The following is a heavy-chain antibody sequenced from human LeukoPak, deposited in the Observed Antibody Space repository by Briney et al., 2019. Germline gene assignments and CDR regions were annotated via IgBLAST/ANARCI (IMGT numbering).Heavy chain of an antibody. J-gene: IGHJ5*02. CDR3: ATDFYDST. CDR1: GGSISSYY. D-gene: IGHD3-22*01. V-gene: IGHV3-15*07. Sequence: PSETLSLTCTVSGGSISSYYWNWVRQAPGKGLEWVGRIRSNSDGGTIDYAAPVKGRFTLSRDDSKTTLYLQMNSLQTEDTAVYYCATDFYDSTWGQGTLVTVSS. CDR2: IRSNSDGGTI.